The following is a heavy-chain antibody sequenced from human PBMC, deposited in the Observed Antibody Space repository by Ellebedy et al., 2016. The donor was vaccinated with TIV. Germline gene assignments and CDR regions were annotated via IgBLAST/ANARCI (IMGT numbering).Heavy chain of an antibody. Sequence: SETLSLTCTVSGGSISPYYWSWIRQFPGKRLEWLGYIHYSGSTHYNPSLKSRVTLTVDTSKNEISLKLTSVTAADTALYYFARHTKGVLTSHYFDMWGQGALVTVSS. CDR1: GGSISPYY. CDR2: IHYSGST. J-gene: IGHJ4*02. V-gene: IGHV4-59*08. CDR3: ARHTKGVLTSHYFDM. D-gene: IGHD1-1*01.